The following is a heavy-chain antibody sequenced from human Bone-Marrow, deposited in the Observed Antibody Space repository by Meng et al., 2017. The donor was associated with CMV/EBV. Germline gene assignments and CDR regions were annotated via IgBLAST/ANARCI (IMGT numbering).Heavy chain of an antibody. Sequence: VSCKTSGYTYTRNAISWMRQAPGQGLERMGWISTYDGDKNYAQKIQGRVTMTTDTSTSTAYLDLRDLTSDDTAVYYCARDVGPLDYWGQGTLVTVSS. D-gene: IGHD2-15*01. CDR3: ARDVGPLDY. CDR2: ISTYDGDK. CDR1: GYTYTRNA. J-gene: IGHJ4*02. V-gene: IGHV1-18*01.